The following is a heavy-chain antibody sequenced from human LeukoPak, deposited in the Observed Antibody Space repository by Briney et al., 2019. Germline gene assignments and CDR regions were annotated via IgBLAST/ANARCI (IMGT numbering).Heavy chain of an antibody. V-gene: IGHV3-23*01. J-gene: IGHJ4*02. CDR3: VRGGWELDY. D-gene: IGHD1-1*01. Sequence: GGSLRLSCAASGFTFGSYWMSWVRQAPGKGLEWVSAISGSGGSTYYADSVKGRFSISKDDGKNSLHLQMNSLRVEDTAVYYCVRGGWELDYWGQGTLVTVSS. CDR2: ISGSGGST. CDR1: GFTFGSYW.